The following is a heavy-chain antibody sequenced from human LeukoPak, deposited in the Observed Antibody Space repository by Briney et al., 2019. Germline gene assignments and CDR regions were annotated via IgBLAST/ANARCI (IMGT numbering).Heavy chain of an antibody. D-gene: IGHD3-22*01. J-gene: IGHJ4*02. CDR3: ARGGNYYDSSGYYYVGYFDY. CDR1: GYTLTSYG. CDR2: ISAYNGKT. Sequence: SVNVSCKASGYTLTSYGISWVRQAPGHGLEWMGWISAYNGKTNYAQKLQGRVTMTTDTSTSTAYMELRSLRSDDTAVYYCARGGNYYDSSGYYYVGYFDYWGQGTLVTVSS. V-gene: IGHV1-18*01.